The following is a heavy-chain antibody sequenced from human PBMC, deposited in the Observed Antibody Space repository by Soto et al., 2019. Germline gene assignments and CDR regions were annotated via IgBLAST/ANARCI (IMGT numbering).Heavy chain of an antibody. J-gene: IGHJ4*02. Sequence: GGSLRFSCAASGFTFSSYAMSWVRQAPGKGLEWVSAISGSGGSTYYADSVKGRFTISRDNSKNTLYLQMNSLRAEDTAVYYCAKAMQYMTTVTIHFDYWGQGTLVTVSS. CDR3: AKAMQYMTTVTIHFDY. V-gene: IGHV3-23*01. CDR1: GFTFSSYA. D-gene: IGHD4-17*01. CDR2: ISGSGGST.